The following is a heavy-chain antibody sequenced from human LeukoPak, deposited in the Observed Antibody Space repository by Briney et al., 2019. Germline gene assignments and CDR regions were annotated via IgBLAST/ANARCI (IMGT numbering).Heavy chain of an antibody. D-gene: IGHD3-22*01. CDR3: ARERGDYYDSSGPSRIYYFDY. J-gene: IGHJ4*02. V-gene: IGHV4-31*03. Sequence: SETLSLTCTVSGGSISSGGYYWSWIRQHPGKGLEWIGYIYYSGSTYYNPFLKSRVTISVDTSKNQFSLKLSSVTAADTAVYYCARERGDYYDSSGPSRIYYFDYWGQGTLVTVSS. CDR1: GGSISSGGYY. CDR2: IYYSGST.